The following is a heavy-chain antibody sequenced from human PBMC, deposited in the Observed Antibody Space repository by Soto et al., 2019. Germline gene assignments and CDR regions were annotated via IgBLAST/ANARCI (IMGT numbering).Heavy chain of an antibody. V-gene: IGHV1-69*13. CDR2: IIPIFGTA. CDR1: GDTFSSYA. CDR3: ARVRYYYDSSGPSGYYGMDV. J-gene: IGHJ6*02. D-gene: IGHD3-22*01. Sequence: GAPVKVSCKASGDTFSSYAISWVRQAPGQGLEWMGGIIPIFGTANYAQKFQGRVTITADESTSTAYMELSSLRSEDTAVYYCARVRYYYDSSGPSGYYGMDVWGQGTTVTVSS.